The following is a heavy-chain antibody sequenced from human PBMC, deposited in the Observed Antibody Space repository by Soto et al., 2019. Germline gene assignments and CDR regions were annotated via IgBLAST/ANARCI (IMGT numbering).Heavy chain of an antibody. J-gene: IGHJ4*02. CDR2: IKQDGSEK. CDR1: GFTFSSYW. V-gene: IGHV3-7*01. Sequence: PGGSLRLSCAASGFTFSSYWMSWVRQAPGKGLEWVANIKQDGSEKYYVDSVKGRFTISRDNAKNSLYLQMNSLRAEDTAVYYCARDPRYDYIWGSYRSAFDYWGQGTLVTVSS. D-gene: IGHD3-16*02. CDR3: ARDPRYDYIWGSYRSAFDY.